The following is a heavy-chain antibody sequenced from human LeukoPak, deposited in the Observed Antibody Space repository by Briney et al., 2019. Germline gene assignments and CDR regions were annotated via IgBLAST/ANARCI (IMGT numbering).Heavy chain of an antibody. V-gene: IGHV3-33*01. CDR1: GFTFSSYG. CDR2: LWYDGSNK. Sequence: GGSLRLSCAASGFTFSSYGMHWVRQAPGKGLEWVAGLWYDGSNKYYADSVKGRFTISRDNSKKTLYLQMSSLRAEDTAVYYCARGTNGYLDAFDIWGQGTMVTVSS. D-gene: IGHD2-8*01. J-gene: IGHJ3*02. CDR3: ARGTNGYLDAFDI.